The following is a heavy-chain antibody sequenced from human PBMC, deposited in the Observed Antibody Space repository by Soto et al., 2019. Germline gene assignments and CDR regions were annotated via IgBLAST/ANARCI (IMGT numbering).Heavy chain of an antibody. J-gene: IGHJ4*02. CDR2: ISPYNGDT. V-gene: IGHV1-18*01. D-gene: IGHD2-2*02. CDR3: ARVGKYRYFDY. Sequence: QVQLVQSGAEVKKPGASVKVSCTTSGYTFTLFGITWVRQAPGQGLEWMGWISPYNGDTKYAEKLEGRVTLTTDTSTDTAYMELTSLTSDDTAEYYCARVGKYRYFDYWGQGTLVTVSS. CDR1: GYTFTLFG.